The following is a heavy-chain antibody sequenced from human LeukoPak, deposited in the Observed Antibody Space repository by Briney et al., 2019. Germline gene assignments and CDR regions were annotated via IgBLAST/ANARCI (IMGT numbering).Heavy chain of an antibody. V-gene: IGHV4-38-2*02. CDR3: ARDRGALGATVPAIFAVNFFDS. CDR1: GRSINNGYF. D-gene: IGHD2-2*02. J-gene: IGHJ4*02. CDR2: IHHSGTA. Sequence: PSETLSLTCTVSGRSINNGYFWCWIRQPPGKGLECISIIHHSGTASYNPSLESRFTISVDTSKNQFSLRLSSVTAADTAVYYCARDRGALGATVPAIFAVNFFDSWGQGTLGTVSS.